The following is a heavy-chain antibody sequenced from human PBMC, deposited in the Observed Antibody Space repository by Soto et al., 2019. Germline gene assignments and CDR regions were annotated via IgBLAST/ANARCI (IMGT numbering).Heavy chain of an antibody. V-gene: IGHV3-48*01. CDR2: ISSSSSTV. CDR3: GSTNYNPSPKSRVTISVDTSKNQLSLKLSSVTAADTAVYYCARRRPETYCSSTSCYHYYYYYMDV. CDR1: GFTFSSYS. J-gene: IGHJ6*03. D-gene: IGHD3-10*01. Sequence: GGSLRLSCAASGFTFSSYSMNWVRQAPGKGLEWVSFISSSSSTVYYADSVKGRFTISRDNAKNSLSLQMHSLRAEDTAIYYCGSTNYNPSPKSRVTISVDTSKNQLSLKLSSVTAADTAVYYCARRRPETYCSSTSCYHYYYYYMDVWAKGTTVPVSS.